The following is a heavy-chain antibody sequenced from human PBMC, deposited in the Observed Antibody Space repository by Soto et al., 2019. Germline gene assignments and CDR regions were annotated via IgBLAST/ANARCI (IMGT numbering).Heavy chain of an antibody. CDR2: IYYSGST. V-gene: IGHV4-31*03. CDR1: GGSISSGGYY. D-gene: IGHD5-18*01. CDR3: ARGESGYSYAYRIY. J-gene: IGHJ4*02. Sequence: PSETLSLTCTVSGGSISSGGYYWSWIRQHPGKGLEWIGYIYYSGSTYYNPSLKSRVTISVDTSKNQFSLKLSSVTAADTAVYYSARGESGYSYAYRIYWGQGTLVTVSS.